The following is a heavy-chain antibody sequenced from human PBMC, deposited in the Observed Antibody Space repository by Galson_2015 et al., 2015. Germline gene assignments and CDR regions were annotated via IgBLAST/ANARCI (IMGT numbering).Heavy chain of an antibody. D-gene: IGHD6-13*01. J-gene: IGHJ4*02. CDR1: GFTFSSYA. Sequence: SLRLSCAAPGFTFSSYAMHWVRQAPGKGLEWVAAISYGGSNKYYADSVKGRFTISRDNSKNTLYLQMNSLRAEDTAVYYCARDSESIAAAGILFGYWGQGTLVTVSS. CDR2: ISYGGSNK. V-gene: IGHV3-30-3*01. CDR3: ARDSESIAAAGILFGY.